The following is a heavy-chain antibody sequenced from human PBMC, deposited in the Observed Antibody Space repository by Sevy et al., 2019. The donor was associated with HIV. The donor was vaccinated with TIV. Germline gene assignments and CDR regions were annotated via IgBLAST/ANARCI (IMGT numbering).Heavy chain of an antibody. CDR3: AGQSLGWYNWFDP. Sequence: ASVKVSCKASGYNFYIHWVRQAPGQGLEWMGRVTPNSGATSYVQKFQDRVAMTMDTSINTVYMELSGLKSDDTAIYYCAGQSLGWYNWFDPWGQGTLVTVSS. J-gene: IGHJ5*02. D-gene: IGHD6-19*01. CDR1: GYNFY. CDR2: VTPNSGAT. V-gene: IGHV1-2*06.